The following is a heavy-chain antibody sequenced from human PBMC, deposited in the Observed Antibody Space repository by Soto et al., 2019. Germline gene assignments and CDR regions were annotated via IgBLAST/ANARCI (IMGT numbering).Heavy chain of an antibody. CDR1: GFTFSNYA. V-gene: IGHV3-23*01. Sequence: PGGSLRLSCAASGFTFSNYAMSWVHQAPGKGLEWVSAISASGGSTFYADSVKGRFTISRDNSKNTLYLQINSLRAEDTAIYYCAKNRGLQYYFDYWGQGTLVTVPQ. J-gene: IGHJ4*02. CDR2: ISASGGST. CDR3: AKNRGLQYYFDY.